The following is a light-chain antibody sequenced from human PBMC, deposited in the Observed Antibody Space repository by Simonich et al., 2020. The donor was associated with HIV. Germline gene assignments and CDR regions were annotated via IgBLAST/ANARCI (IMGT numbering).Light chain of an antibody. CDR3: QQYYSYPWT. J-gene: IGKJ1*01. CDR1: QGISSW. CDR2: AAS. Sequence: DIQMTQSPSSVSASVGDRVTITCRASQGISSWLTWYQQKPGKAPKLLIYAASTLQSWVPSRFSGSGSGTDFTLTISCLQSEDFATYYCQQYYSYPWTFGQGTKVEIK. V-gene: IGKV1-12*02.